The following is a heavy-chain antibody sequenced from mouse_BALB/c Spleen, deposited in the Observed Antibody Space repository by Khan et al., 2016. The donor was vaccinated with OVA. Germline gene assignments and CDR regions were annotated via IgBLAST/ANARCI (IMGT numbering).Heavy chain of an antibody. CDR2: INPSTGYT. Sequence: QVRLQQSGAELAKPGASVKMSCKASGYTFINYWILWVKQRPGQGLEWIGYINPSTGYTEYNQNFKDKATLTADKSSSTAYMQLSSLTSEDSAVNYCAIMGLRWDFDYWGEGTTLTVSS. CDR3: AIMGLRWDFDY. D-gene: IGHD1-1*01. J-gene: IGHJ2*01. CDR1: GYTFINYW. V-gene: IGHV1-7*01.